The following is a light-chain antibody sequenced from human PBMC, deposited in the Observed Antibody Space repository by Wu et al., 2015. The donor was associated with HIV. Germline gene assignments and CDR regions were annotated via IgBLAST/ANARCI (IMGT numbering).Light chain of an antibody. Sequence: EIVLTQSPATLSLSPGERATLSCRASQSVSIYLAWYQQKPGQAPRLLLYDASNRATGIPGRFSGSGSGTDFTLTINSLEPEDFAVYYCQQYNNWPPTFGPGTKVDIK. CDR2: DAS. CDR3: QQYNNWPPT. V-gene: IGKV3-11*01. CDR1: QSVSIY. J-gene: IGKJ3*01.